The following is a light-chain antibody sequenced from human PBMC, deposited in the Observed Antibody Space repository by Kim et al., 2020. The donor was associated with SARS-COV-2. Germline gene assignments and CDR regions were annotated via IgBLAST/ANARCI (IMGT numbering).Light chain of an antibody. CDR1: SSDVGGYNY. J-gene: IGLJ3*02. V-gene: IGLV2-8*01. Sequence: GQSITISCTGTSSDVGGYNYVSWYQQHPGKAPKLMIYEVSKRPSGVPDRFSGSKSGNTASLTVSGLQAEDEADYYCSSYAGSNNLVFGGGTKLTVL. CDR3: SSYAGSNNLV. CDR2: EVS.